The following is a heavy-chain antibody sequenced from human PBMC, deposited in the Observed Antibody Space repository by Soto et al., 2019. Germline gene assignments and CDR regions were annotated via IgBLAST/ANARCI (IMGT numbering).Heavy chain of an antibody. V-gene: IGHV4-61*01. CDR2: FYDSGSS. Sequence: SETLSLTCTVSGGSVSSGRFYWSWLRRPPGKGLEWIGYFYDSGSSNYNPSLRSRVTMSVDTSKNQFSLKLSSVTAADTAVYYCARGVVTARREYYYYGMDVWGQGTTVTVSS. J-gene: IGHJ6*02. D-gene: IGHD2-21*02. CDR3: ARGVVTARREYYYYGMDV. CDR1: GGSVSSGRFY.